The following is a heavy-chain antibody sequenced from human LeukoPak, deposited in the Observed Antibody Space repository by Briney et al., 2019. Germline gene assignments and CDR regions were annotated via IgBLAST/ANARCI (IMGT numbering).Heavy chain of an antibody. V-gene: IGHV3-21*01. D-gene: IGHD1-26*01. Sequence: GGSLRLSCAASGFILSSYAVTWVRQAPGKGLEWVSSISSTGSSIYYADSLRGRFTISRDDARNSLYLQMNSLRVEDTAVYYCARASSGSYWGYAFDIWGQGTMVTVSS. CDR1: GFILSSYA. CDR3: ARASSGSYWGYAFDI. CDR2: ISSTGSSI. J-gene: IGHJ3*02.